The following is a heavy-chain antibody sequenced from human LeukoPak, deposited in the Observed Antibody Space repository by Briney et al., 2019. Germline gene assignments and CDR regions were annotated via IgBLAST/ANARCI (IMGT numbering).Heavy chain of an antibody. CDR3: ARGGDNSYFDY. J-gene: IGHJ4*02. CDR1: GYTFISYY. D-gene: IGHD4-23*01. CDR2: INPDGGST. V-gene: IGHV1-46*01. Sequence: GASVKVSCKASGYTFISYYIHWVRQAPGQGLEWMGIINPDGGSTTYAQKLQGRVTMTRDTSTSTVYMELSSLRSEDTAIYYCARGGDNSYFDYWGQGTLVTVSS.